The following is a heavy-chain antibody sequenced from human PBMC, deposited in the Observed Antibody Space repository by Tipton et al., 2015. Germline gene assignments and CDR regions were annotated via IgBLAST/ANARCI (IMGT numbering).Heavy chain of an antibody. V-gene: IGHV4-61*01. CDR2: IQYSGST. D-gene: IGHD3-9*01. Sequence: TLSLTCTVSGGSVSSGSFYWSWIRQPPGKGLECIGYIQYSGSTNYNPSLKSRVTISVDTSKTQFSLKMSSVTASDTAVYYCACQDYDSLTRDYQTVDYWGQGTLVTVSS. CDR3: ACQDYDSLTRDYQTVDY. J-gene: IGHJ4*02. CDR1: GGSVSSGSFY.